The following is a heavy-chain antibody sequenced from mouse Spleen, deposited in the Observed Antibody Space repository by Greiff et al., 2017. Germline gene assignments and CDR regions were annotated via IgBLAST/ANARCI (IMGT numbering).Heavy chain of an antibody. J-gene: IGHJ4*01. Sequence: EVHLVESGGGLVQPGGSLRLSCATSGFTFTDYYMSWVRQPPGKALEWLGFIRNKANGYTTEYSASVKGRFTISRDNSQSILYLQMNTLRADDSATYYCARDTYAMDCRGQGTSVTVSS. V-gene: IGHV7-3*02. CDR3: ARDTYAMDC. CDR2: IRNKANGYTT. CDR1: GFTFTDYY.